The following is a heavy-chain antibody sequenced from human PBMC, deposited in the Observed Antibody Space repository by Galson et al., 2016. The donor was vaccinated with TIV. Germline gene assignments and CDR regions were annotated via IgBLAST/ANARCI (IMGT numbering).Heavy chain of an antibody. V-gene: IGHV3-20*04. CDR3: AQWLGTSNS. D-gene: IGHD6-19*01. J-gene: IGHJ4*02. Sequence: SLRLSCAASGFTFGDYDFSWVRQAPGKGLEWVSSINWNGASTGHADSVKGRFTISRDNAKNSLYLQMSNLRVEDTAIYFCAQWLGTSNSWGQGTLVTVSS. CDR2: INWNGAST. CDR1: GFTFGDYD.